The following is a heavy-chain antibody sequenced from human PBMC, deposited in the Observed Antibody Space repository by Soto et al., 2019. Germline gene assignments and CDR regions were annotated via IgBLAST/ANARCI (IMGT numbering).Heavy chain of an antibody. V-gene: IGHV4-59*01. CDR3: ARYTRGYCSGGSCSQNCYYYYMDV. CDR2: IYYSGST. J-gene: IGHJ6*03. CDR1: GGSISSYY. Sequence: QVQLQESGPGLVKPSETLSLTCTVSGGSISSYYWSWIRQPPGKGLEWIGYIYYSGSTNYNPSLKSRVTISVDTSKNQFSLKLSSVTAADTAVYYCARYTRGYCSGGSCSQNCYYYYMDVWGKGTTVTVSS. D-gene: IGHD2-15*01.